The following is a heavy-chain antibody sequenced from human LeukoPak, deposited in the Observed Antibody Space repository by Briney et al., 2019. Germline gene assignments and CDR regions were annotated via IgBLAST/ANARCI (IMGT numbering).Heavy chain of an antibody. V-gene: IGHV4-34*01. CDR2: INHSGST. CDR1: GGSFSGYY. CDR3: ASGIAAAWYYFDY. Sequence: SETLSLTCAVYGGSFSGYYWSWIRQPPGMGLEWIGEINHSGSTNYNPSLKSRVTISVDTSKNQFSLKLSSVTAADTAVYYCASGIAAAWYYFDYWGQGTLVTVSS. D-gene: IGHD6-13*01. J-gene: IGHJ4*02.